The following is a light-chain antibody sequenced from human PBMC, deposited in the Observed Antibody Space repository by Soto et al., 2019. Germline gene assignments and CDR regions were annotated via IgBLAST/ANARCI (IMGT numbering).Light chain of an antibody. CDR3: QQRSNWPPTWT. J-gene: IGKJ1*01. CDR1: QSVGSF. Sequence: EIVLTQSPATLSLSPGERATLSCRASQSVGSFLAWYQQKPGQAPRLLIYDASNRATGIPARFSGSGSGTEFTLTISSLQSEDFAVYYCQQRSNWPPTWTFGQGTKVDIK. CDR2: DAS. V-gene: IGKV3-11*01.